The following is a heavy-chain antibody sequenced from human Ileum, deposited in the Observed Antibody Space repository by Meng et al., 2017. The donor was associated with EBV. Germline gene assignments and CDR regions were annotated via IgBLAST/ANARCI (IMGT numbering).Heavy chain of an antibody. CDR2: MYPTRPT. J-gene: IGHJ4*02. CDR1: VGSIGSDYW. V-gene: IGHV4-4*02. CDR3: VRGGTYYLSY. D-gene: IGHD1-26*01. Sequence: QGPRQRSRPPLWRSSATLSLTCSPAVGSIGSDYWWGWVRNTPEKGLEWIGEMYPTRPTYYNPSLQGRVSISIDKSKNQLSLKLNSVTAADTAVYYCVRGGTYYLSYWGQGSLVTVSS.